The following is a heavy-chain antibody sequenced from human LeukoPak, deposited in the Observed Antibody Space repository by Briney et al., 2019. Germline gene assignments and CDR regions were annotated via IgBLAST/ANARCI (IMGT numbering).Heavy chain of an antibody. D-gene: IGHD3-22*01. CDR3: ARSGSTGYPLDY. CDR2: IDPNSGDT. CDR1: GYSFTGYF. V-gene: IGHV1-2*02. J-gene: IGHJ4*02. Sequence: GASVKVSCKASGYSFTGYFIHWVRQAPGQGLEWMGCIDPNSGDTKYAQKFQGRVSMPRDTSTRTAYMELSRLRSDDTAVYFCARSGSTGYPLDYWGQETLVTVSS.